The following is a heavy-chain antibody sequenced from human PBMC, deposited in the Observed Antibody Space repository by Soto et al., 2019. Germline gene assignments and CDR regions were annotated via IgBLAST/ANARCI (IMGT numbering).Heavy chain of an antibody. CDR3: ARGLDYYDSSATSSHLDY. Sequence: SVKVSCKASGGTFSSYAISWVRQAPGQGLEWMGGIIPIFGTANYAQKFQGRVTITADESTSTAYMELSSLRSEDTAVYYCARGLDYYDSSATSSHLDYWGQGTLVTVSS. J-gene: IGHJ4*02. D-gene: IGHD3-22*01. CDR1: GGTFSSYA. V-gene: IGHV1-69*13. CDR2: IIPIFGTA.